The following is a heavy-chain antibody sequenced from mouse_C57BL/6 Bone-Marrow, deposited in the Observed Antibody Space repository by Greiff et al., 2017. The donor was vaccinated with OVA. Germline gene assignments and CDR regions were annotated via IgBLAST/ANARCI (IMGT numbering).Heavy chain of an antibody. CDR3: ARFYYGNYCFDY. D-gene: IGHD2-1*01. Sequence: VHVKQSVAELVRPGASVKLSCTASGFNIKNTYMHWVKQRPEQGLEWIGRIDPANGNTKYAPKFQGKATITADTSSNTAYLQLSSLTSEDTAIYYCARFYYGNYCFDYWGQGTTLTVSS. V-gene: IGHV14-3*01. CDR2: IDPANGNT. J-gene: IGHJ2*01. CDR1: GFNIKNTY.